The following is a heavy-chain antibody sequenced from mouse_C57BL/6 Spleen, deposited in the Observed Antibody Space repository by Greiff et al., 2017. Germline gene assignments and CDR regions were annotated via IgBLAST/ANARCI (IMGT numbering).Heavy chain of an antibody. Sequence: QVQLQQPGAELVKPGASVKMSCKASGYTFTSYWITWVKQRPGQGLEWIGDIYPGSGSTNSNEKFKSKATLTVDTSSSTAYMQLSSLTAEDSAVYYCARSITGPFDYWGQGTTLTVSS. CDR1: GYTFTSYW. CDR2: IYPGSGST. CDR3: ARSITGPFDY. J-gene: IGHJ2*01. D-gene: IGHD4-1*01. V-gene: IGHV1-55*01.